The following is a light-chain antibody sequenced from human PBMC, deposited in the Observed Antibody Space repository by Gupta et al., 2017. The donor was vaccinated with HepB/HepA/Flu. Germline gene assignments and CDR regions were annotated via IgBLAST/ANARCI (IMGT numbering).Light chain of an antibody. V-gene: IGLV3-1*01. J-gene: IGLJ2*01. Sequence: SLELSQPPSVSVSPGQTATVSCSGHELGLKYVSWYQQRPGQSPLLLIYKDAKRPSGIPDRFSGSNSGNTATLTISGTQELDEADYYCQAWDSTVPHVTFGKGTKLTVL. CDR1: ELGLKY. CDR2: KDA. CDR3: QAWDSTVPHVT.